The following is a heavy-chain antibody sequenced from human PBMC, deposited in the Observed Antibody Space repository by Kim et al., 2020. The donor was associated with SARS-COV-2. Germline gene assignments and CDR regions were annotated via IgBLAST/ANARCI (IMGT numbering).Heavy chain of an antibody. V-gene: IGHV3-74*01. CDR1: GFTLSSYW. CDR3: ARRTATAGGYWYFDL. J-gene: IGHJ2*01. Sequence: GGSLRLSCAASGFTLSSYWMHWVRQAPGKGLVWVSHSNSDGSSRSYADSVKGRFSISRDNAKNTLYLQMDSLRADDTAVYYCARRTATAGGYWYFDLWGR. D-gene: IGHD6-13*01. CDR2: SNSDGSSR.